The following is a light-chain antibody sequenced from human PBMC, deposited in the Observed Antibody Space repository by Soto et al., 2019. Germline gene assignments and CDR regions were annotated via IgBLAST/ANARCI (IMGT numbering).Light chain of an antibody. CDR3: QKYNNWPRR. V-gene: IGKV3-15*01. CDR2: GAS. Sequence: IVSTQSPAALSLSPGERATLSCRSSQSVSSNLALYQQKPGQAPRLLIYGASTRATGIPARFSVSGSGTEFTLTISSLQSEDFAVYYCQKYNNWPRRFGQGTKVDIK. J-gene: IGKJ1*01. CDR1: QSVSSN.